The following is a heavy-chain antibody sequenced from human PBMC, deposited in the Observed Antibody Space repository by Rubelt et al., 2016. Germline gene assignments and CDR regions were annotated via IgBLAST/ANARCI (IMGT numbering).Heavy chain of an antibody. J-gene: IGHJ4*02. CDR3: ARDHSSGWYLEGFFDY. D-gene: IGHD6-19*01. Sequence: QVQLQESGPGLVKPSETLSLTCTVSGYSISSGYYWGWIRQPPGKGLEWIGSIYHRGSTYYNPSLKSRVPISVDTAKNQFSLKLSSVTAADTAVYYCARDHSSGWYLEGFFDYWGQGTLVTVSS. CDR2: IYHRGST. V-gene: IGHV4-38-2*02. CDR1: GYSISSGYY.